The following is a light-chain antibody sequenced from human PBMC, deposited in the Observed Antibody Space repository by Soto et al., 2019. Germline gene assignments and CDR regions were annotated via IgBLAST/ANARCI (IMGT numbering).Light chain of an antibody. CDR3: QQYNSYSQT. Sequence: DIQMTQSPSTLSASVGDRVTITCRASQSISSWLAWYQQKPGKAPKLLIYDASSLESGVPSRFSGSGSGTEFTLTISSLQPDDFATYYCQQYNSYSQTFGQGTKVXI. J-gene: IGKJ1*01. V-gene: IGKV1-5*01. CDR1: QSISSW. CDR2: DAS.